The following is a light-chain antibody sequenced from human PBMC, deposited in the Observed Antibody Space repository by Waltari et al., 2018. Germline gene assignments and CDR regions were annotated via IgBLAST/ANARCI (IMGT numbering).Light chain of an antibody. CDR2: AAS. V-gene: IGKV1-NL1*01. J-gene: IGKJ1*01. CDR3: QQYYSTLTWT. Sequence: DIQMTQSPSSLSASVGARVTITCRASQGISNSLAWYQQKPGKAPKLLLYAASRLESGVPSRFSGSGSGTDYTLTISSLQPEDFATYYCQQYYSTLTWTFGQGTKVEIK. CDR1: QGISNS.